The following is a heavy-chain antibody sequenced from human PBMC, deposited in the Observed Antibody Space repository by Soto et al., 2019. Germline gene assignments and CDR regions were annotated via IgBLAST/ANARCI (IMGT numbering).Heavy chain of an antibody. D-gene: IGHD2-15*01. CDR3: ARGYCSGGSCYLSFDY. Sequence: VASVKVSCKASGYTFTSYAMHWVRQAPGQRLEWMGWINAGNGNTKYSQKFQGRVTITRDTSASTAYMELSSLRSEDTAVYYCARGYCSGGSCYLSFDYWGQGTLVT. CDR1: GYTFTSYA. V-gene: IGHV1-3*01. J-gene: IGHJ4*02. CDR2: INAGNGNT.